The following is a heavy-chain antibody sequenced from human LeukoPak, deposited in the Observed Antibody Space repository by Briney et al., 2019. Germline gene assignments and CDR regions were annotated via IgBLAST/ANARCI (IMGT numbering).Heavy chain of an antibody. Sequence: GGSLRLSCAASGFTFSFYGIHWVRQAPGKGLEWVAVISYDGSNKYYADSVKGRFTISRDNSKNTLYLQMNSLRAEDTAVYYCARILLGGLRWASIDYWGQGTLVTVSS. D-gene: IGHD4-23*01. J-gene: IGHJ4*02. CDR2: ISYDGSNK. V-gene: IGHV3-30*19. CDR3: ARILLGGLRWASIDY. CDR1: GFTFSFYG.